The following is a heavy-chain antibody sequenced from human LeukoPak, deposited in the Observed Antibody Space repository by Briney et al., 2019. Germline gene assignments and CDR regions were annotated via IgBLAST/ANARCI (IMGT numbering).Heavy chain of an antibody. CDR2: IYPGDSDT. D-gene: IGHD2-2*01. V-gene: IGHV5-51*01. CDR1: GYSFTSYW. Sequence: GESLKFSCKGSGYSFTSYWIGWVRQMPGKGLEWMGIIYPGDSDTRYSPSFQGQATISADRSISTAYLQWSSLKASDTAMYYCARSIGYCSGTSCFYFDYWGQGTLVTVSS. CDR3: ARSIGYCSGTSCFYFDY. J-gene: IGHJ4*02.